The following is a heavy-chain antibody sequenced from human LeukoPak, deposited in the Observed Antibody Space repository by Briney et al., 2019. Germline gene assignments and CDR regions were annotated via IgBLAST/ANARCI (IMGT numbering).Heavy chain of an antibody. D-gene: IGHD2-15*01. Sequence: PGGSLRLSCAASGFTYSSYAMHWVRQVPVKGLELVAVISYDGSNKYYADSVKGRFTISRDNSKNTLYLQMNSLRAEDTAVYYCATGYCSGGSCYSAYYYGMDVWGQGTTVTVSS. CDR1: GFTYSSYA. J-gene: IGHJ6*02. CDR2: ISYDGSNK. CDR3: ATGYCSGGSCYSAYYYGMDV. V-gene: IGHV3-30*01.